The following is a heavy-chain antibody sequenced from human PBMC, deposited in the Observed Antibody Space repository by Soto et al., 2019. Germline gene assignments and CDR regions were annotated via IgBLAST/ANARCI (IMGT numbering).Heavy chain of an antibody. CDR2: INHSGST. J-gene: IGHJ5*02. Sequence: SETLSLTCAVYGGSFSGYYWSWIRQPPGKGLEWIGEINHSGSTNYNPSLKSRVTISVDTSKNQFSLKLSSVTAADTAVYYCARVDIAARKWFDPWGQGTLVTVSS. D-gene: IGHD6-6*01. V-gene: IGHV4-34*01. CDR3: ARVDIAARKWFDP. CDR1: GGSFSGYY.